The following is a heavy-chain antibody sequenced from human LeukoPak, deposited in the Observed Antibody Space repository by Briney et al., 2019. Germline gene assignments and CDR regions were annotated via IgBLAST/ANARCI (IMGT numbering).Heavy chain of an antibody. CDR3: ARANFLYCSSTTCLFDY. CDR1: GYTFTDYY. V-gene: IGHV1-2*02. D-gene: IGHD2-2*01. J-gene: IGHJ4*02. CDR2: INPNDGDT. Sequence: ASVKVSCKASGYTFTDYYMHWLRQAPGQGFEGMGWINPNDGDTNYAQKFQGRVTMTRDTSISTAHMEVSRLRSDDTAVYYCARANFLYCSSTTCLFDYWGRGTVVTVSS.